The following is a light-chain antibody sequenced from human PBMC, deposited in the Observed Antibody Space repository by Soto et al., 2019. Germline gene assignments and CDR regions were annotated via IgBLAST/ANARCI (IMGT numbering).Light chain of an antibody. CDR3: QQYNNWPRT. J-gene: IGKJ1*01. Sequence: EIVMTQSPATLSVSPGERATLSCRASQSVSSSLAWYQQKPGQAPGLLIYGASTRATGIPARFSGSGSGTEFTLTIGSLQSEDFAVYYCQQYNNWPRTFGQGTKVEIK. CDR2: GAS. V-gene: IGKV3-15*01. CDR1: QSVSSS.